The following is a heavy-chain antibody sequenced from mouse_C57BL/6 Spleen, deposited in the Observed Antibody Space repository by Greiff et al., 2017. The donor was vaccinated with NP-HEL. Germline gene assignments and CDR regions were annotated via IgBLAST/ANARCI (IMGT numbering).Heavy chain of an antibody. CDR3: VRHSAQAPFDY. CDR1: GFSFNTYA. Sequence: EVQLVESGGGLVQPKGSLKLSCAASGFSFNTYAMNWVRQAPGKGLEWVARIRSKSNNYATYYADSVKDRFTISRDDSESMLYLQMNNLKTEDTAMYYCVRHSAQAPFDYWGQGTTLTVSS. J-gene: IGHJ2*01. V-gene: IGHV10-1*01. D-gene: IGHD3-2*02. CDR2: IRSKSNNYAT.